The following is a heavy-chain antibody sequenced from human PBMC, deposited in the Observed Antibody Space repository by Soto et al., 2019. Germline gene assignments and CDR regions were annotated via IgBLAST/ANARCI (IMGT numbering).Heavy chain of an antibody. Sequence: GASVKVSCKSTGYSFKNYAVHWVLQSPLQRLEWMGFTNEGSGNTRFSQKFQGRISITRDTSASTVYLDLSSLTSEDTAIYYCARDDRSVSGVVTLDHWGPGTLVTVSS. CDR2: TNEGSGNT. J-gene: IGHJ4*02. V-gene: IGHV1-3*01. D-gene: IGHD3-3*01. CDR1: GYSFKNYA. CDR3: ARDDRSVSGVVTLDH.